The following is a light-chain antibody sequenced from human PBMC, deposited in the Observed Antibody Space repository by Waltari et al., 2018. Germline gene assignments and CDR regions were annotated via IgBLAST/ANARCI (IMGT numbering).Light chain of an antibody. V-gene: IGKV3D-15*01. J-gene: IGKJ4*01. Sequence: EIVMTQSPVTLSVSPGERATLSCRASRTVSSNLAWYQHKPGQAPRLLIYAASTRATGIPDRFSGSGSGTEFTLTISSLQSEDFAVYYCQQYNNWPPLTFGGGTKVEIK. CDR1: RTVSSN. CDR2: AAS. CDR3: QQYNNWPPLT.